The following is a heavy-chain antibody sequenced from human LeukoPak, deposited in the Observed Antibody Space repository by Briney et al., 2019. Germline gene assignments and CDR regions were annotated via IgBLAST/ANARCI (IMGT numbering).Heavy chain of an antibody. CDR3: ARDRDSSGLYGGADL. CDR1: GFSFSFSN. V-gene: IGHV3-21*03. J-gene: IGHJ5*02. Sequence: GGSLRLSCAASGFSFSFSNMNWLRQAPGKGLEWVSYISSTNGHTYYADSVNGRFTISRDTAKNSLYLQMNSLRVEDTAIYFCARDRDSSGLYGGADLWGQGVLVTVSA. CDR2: ISSTNGHT. D-gene: IGHD6-19*01.